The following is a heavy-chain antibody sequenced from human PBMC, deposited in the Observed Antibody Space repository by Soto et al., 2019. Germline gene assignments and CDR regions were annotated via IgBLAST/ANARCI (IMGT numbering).Heavy chain of an antibody. CDR2: INPNSGGT. CDR3: AREERSQRDLRFLEWSLGMFDP. CDR1: GYTFTGYY. Sequence: ASVKVSCKASGYTFTGYYMHWVRQAPGQGLEWMGWINPNSGGTNYAQKFQGRVTMTRDTSKNQFSLKLSSVTAADTAVYYCAREERSQRDLRFLEWSLGMFDPWGQGTLVTVSS. J-gene: IGHJ5*02. V-gene: IGHV1-2*02. D-gene: IGHD3-3*01.